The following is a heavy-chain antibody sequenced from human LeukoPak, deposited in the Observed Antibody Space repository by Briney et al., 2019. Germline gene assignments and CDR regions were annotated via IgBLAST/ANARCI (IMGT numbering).Heavy chain of an antibody. J-gene: IGHJ5*02. D-gene: IGHD3-10*01. CDR2: INSDGSST. Sequence: GGSLRLSCVASGFTFEDYAMHWVRQAPGKGLVWVSRINSDGSSTSYADSVKGRFTISRDNAKNTLYLQMNSLRAEDTAVYYCARGSSYYNWFDPWGQGTLVTVSS. CDR1: GFTFEDYA. CDR3: ARGSSYYNWFDP. V-gene: IGHV3-74*01.